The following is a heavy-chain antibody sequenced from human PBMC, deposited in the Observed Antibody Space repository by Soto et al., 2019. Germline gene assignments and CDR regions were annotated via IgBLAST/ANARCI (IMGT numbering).Heavy chain of an antibody. CDR3: GRVPLDGNYANGVDV. J-gene: IGHJ6*02. CDR1: GLKFNNYW. D-gene: IGHD4-17*01. CDR2: IDTDGSRK. Sequence: GGSLILSCSASGLKFNNYWMYWGRQAPGKGLEWVANIDTDGSRKNYVDSVKGRFIISRDNAKNSLFLQMNSLRADDTAVYYCGRVPLDGNYANGVDVWGQGTTVTVSS. V-gene: IGHV3-7*03.